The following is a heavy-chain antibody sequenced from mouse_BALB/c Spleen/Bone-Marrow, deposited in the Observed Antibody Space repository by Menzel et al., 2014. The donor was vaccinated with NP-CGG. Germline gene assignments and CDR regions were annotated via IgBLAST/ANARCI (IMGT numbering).Heavy chain of an antibody. D-gene: IGHD2-4*01. CDR2: ISSGSSTI. CDR3: ARSTMITTGYYYAMDY. Sequence: EVNLVESGGGLVQPGGSRKVSCAASGFTFSSFGMHWVRQAPEKGLEWVAYISSGSSTIYYADTVKGRSTISRDNPKNTLFLQMTSLRSEDTAMYYCARSTMITTGYYYAMDYWGQGTSVTVSS. J-gene: IGHJ4*01. CDR1: GFTFSSFG. V-gene: IGHV5-17*02.